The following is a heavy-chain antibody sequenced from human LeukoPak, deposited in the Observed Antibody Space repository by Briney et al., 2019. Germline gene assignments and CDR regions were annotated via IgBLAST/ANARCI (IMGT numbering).Heavy chain of an antibody. J-gene: IGHJ4*02. Sequence: PGGSLRLSCAASGFTFDDYAMHWVRQAPGKGLEWVSLISWDGGSTYYADSVKGRFTISRDNSKNTLYLQMNSLRAEDTALYYCAKDKGGGNPYYFDYWGQGTLVTVSS. V-gene: IGHV3-43D*03. CDR2: ISWDGGST. CDR3: AKDKGGGNPYYFDY. D-gene: IGHD4-23*01. CDR1: GFTFDDYA.